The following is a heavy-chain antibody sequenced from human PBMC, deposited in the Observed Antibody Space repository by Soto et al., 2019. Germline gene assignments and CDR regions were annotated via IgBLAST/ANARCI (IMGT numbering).Heavy chain of an antibody. J-gene: IGHJ6*02. CDR3: ARSIRGPRRFNGMDV. CDR2: IERDDDDK. Sequence: SGPTLVNPTGTLTLTCTFSGFSLTIPGMCVSWIRQSPGKALEWLALIERDDDDKYYSTSLKTRLTISKDTRKNQVVLTMANMEPADTATYYCARSIRGPRRFNGMDVWGQGTTVTSP. V-gene: IGHV2-70*13. CDR1: GFSLTIPGMC. D-gene: IGHD1-20*01.